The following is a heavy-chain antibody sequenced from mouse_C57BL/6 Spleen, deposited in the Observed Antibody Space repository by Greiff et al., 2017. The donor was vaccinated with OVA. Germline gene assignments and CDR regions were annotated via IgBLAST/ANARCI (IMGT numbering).Heavy chain of an antibody. D-gene: IGHD2-2*01. V-gene: IGHV1-9*01. CDR2: ILPGSGST. CDR3: ARGGVKGYYYAMDY. J-gene: IGHJ4*01. Sequence: QVQLQQSGAELMKPGASVKLSCKATGYTFTGYWIEWVKQRPGHGLEWIGEILPGSGSTNYNEKFKGKATFTADTSSNTAYMQLSSLTTEDSAIYYCARGGVKGYYYAMDYWGQGTSVTVSS. CDR1: GYTFTGYW.